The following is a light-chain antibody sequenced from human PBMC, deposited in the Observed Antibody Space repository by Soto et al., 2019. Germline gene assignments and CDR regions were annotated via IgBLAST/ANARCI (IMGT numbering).Light chain of an antibody. J-gene: IGLJ3*02. CDR3: QSFDTSLGGFWV. CDR1: SSNIGAGFD. CDR2: GNN. V-gene: IGLV1-40*01. Sequence: QSALTQPPSVSGAPGQRVTLSCTGSSSNIGAGFDVHWYQQIPGTAPKLLIYGNNNRPSGAPDRFSGSKSGTSASLAITGLQAEDEADYYCQSFDTSLGGFWVFGGGTKLTVL.